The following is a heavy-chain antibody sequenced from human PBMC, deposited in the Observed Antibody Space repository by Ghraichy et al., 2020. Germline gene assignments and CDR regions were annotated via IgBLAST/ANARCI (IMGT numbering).Heavy chain of an antibody. Sequence: GESLNISCAASGFTFSSYSMNWVRQAPGKGLEWVSSISSSSSYIYYADSVKGRFTISRDNAKNSLYLQMNSLRAEDTAVYYCARDPADYYDSSGYYLGHAFDIWGQGTMVTVSS. J-gene: IGHJ3*02. CDR3: ARDPADYYDSSGYYLGHAFDI. CDR1: GFTFSSYS. CDR2: ISSSSSYI. D-gene: IGHD3-22*01. V-gene: IGHV3-21*01.